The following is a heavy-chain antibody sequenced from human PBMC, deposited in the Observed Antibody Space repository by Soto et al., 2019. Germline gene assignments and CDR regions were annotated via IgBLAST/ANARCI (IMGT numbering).Heavy chain of an antibody. D-gene: IGHD2-15*01. J-gene: IGHJ6*02. CDR2: IIPIFGTA. Sequence: SVKVSCKASGGTFSSYAISWVRQAPGQGLEWMGGIIPIFGTANYAQKFQGRVTITADESTSTAYMELSSLRSEDTAVYYCARRTIAATSGVLYDYYYYGMDVCGQGTTVTVSS. CDR3: ARRTIAATSGVLYDYYYYGMDV. V-gene: IGHV1-69*13. CDR1: GGTFSSYA.